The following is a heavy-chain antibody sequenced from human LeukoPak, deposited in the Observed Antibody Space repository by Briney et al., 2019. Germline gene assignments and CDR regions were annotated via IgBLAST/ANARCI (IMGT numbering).Heavy chain of an antibody. CDR3: AKEVPQSSSSSGGSCAFAP. CDR2: INGYMT. D-gene: IGHD2-2*01. J-gene: IGHJ5*02. CDR1: GVTFSNSA. Sequence: GGSLRLSCAASGVTFSNSAFTWVRQAPGKGLEWVSAINGYMTYYGDSVKGRFTISRDNSVSTVYLQMESLRVEDTAVYYCAKEVPQSSSSSGGSCAFAPWGQGTLVTVSS. V-gene: IGHV3-23*01.